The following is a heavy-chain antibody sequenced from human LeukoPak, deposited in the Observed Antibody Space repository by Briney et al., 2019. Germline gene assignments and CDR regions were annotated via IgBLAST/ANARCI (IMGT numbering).Heavy chain of an antibody. Sequence: SETLSLTCTVSGGSISSSSYYWGWIRQPPGKGLEWIGSIYYSGSTYYNPSLKSRVTISVDTSKNQFSLKLSSMTAADTAVYYCARHRSDIVVVPAAVDYWGQGTLVTVSS. CDR1: GGSISSSSYY. D-gene: IGHD2-2*01. CDR3: ARHRSDIVVVPAAVDY. CDR2: IYYSGST. J-gene: IGHJ4*02. V-gene: IGHV4-39*01.